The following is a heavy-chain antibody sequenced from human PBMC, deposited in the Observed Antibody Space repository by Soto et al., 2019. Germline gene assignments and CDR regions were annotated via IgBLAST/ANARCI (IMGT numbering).Heavy chain of an antibody. V-gene: IGHV1-2*04. CDR3: ARTQWGYFDS. J-gene: IGHJ4*02. Sequence: ASVKVSCKASGYTFTGYYMHWVRQAPGQGLEWMGWINPNSGGTNYAQKFQGWVTMTRDTSTSTAYMELSSLRSEDTAVYYCARTQWGYFDSWGQGTLVTVSS. D-gene: IGHD1-26*01. CDR1: GYTFTGYY. CDR2: INPNSGGT.